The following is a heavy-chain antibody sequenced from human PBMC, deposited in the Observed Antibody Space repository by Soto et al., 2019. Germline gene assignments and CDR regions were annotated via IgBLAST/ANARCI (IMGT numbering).Heavy chain of an antibody. D-gene: IGHD2-2*01. V-gene: IGHV3-30-3*01. Sequence: QVQLVDSGGGVVQPGRSLRLSCAASGFTFSSYAMHWVRQAPGKGLEWVALISHDGSNKYYADSVKGRFTISRDNPKNMLYLQMNSLRVDDTAVYYCARDRSMVVVVPGYWGQGSLVTVSS. CDR2: ISHDGSNK. CDR3: ARDRSMVVVVPGY. CDR1: GFTFSSYA. J-gene: IGHJ4*02.